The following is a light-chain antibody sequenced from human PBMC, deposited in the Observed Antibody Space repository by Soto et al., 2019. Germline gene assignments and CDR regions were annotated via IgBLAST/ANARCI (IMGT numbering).Light chain of an antibody. J-gene: IGLJ1*01. CDR1: SSNIRSNP. Sequence: QSVVTQPPSVSGAPGQSVSIACSGSSSNIRSNPVIWYQQFPGAAPKLLIYSDTHRPSGVPARFSGSKSGNTASLTISGLQAEDEADYYCSSYTSSSTLEVFGTGTKLTVL. CDR2: SDT. CDR3: SSYTSSSTLEV. V-gene: IGLV1-44*01.